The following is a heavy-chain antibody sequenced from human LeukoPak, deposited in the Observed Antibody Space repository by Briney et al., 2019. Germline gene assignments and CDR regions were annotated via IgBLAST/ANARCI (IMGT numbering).Heavy chain of an antibody. CDR3: TTFYHEYSPY. Sequence: GGSLRLSCAASGFTFSSYSMNWVRQAPGKGLEWVGRIKSNADGGTPDYAAPARGRFTISRDDSKNTLYLQMNSLKTEDTAVYYCTTFYHEYSPYWGRGTLVTVSS. V-gene: IGHV3-15*01. D-gene: IGHD2/OR15-2a*01. J-gene: IGHJ4*02. CDR1: GFTFSSYS. CDR2: IKSNADGGTP.